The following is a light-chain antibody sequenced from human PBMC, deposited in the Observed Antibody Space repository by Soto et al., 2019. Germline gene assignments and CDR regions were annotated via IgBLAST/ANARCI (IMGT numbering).Light chain of an antibody. J-gene: IGLJ1*01. Sequence: QSPVTQPASVYGSRGQSITISCTGTTSDVGNYKYVSWYQQHPGKAPKLMIYEVSNRPSGVSNRFSGSKSGNTASLTISGLQAEDETDYYCLSYTSSGTYVFGTGTKVTVL. CDR2: EVS. V-gene: IGLV2-14*01. CDR3: LSYTSSGTYV. CDR1: TSDVGNYKY.